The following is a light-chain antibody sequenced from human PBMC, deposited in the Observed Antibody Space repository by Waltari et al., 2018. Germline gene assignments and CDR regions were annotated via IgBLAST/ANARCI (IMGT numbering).Light chain of an antibody. V-gene: IGKV1-27*01. CDR3: QHGYGNPYS. Sequence: IQLTQSPSSLSASVGDRVTITCQASQCISNNLAWYQQKPGNVPKLLIYKASTWQRGLPSRLSGSGAGTDVTLTISSLQPEDVATYYCQHGYGNPYSFGQGTKVEIK. CDR1: QCISNN. CDR2: KAS. J-gene: IGKJ2*03.